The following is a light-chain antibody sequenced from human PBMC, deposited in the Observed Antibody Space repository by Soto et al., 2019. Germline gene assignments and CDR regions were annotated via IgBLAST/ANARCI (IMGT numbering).Light chain of an antibody. CDR3: CSYAGSYTVV. CDR2: DVT. CDR1: SSDVGGYNY. V-gene: IGLV2-11*01. Sequence: QSALTQPRSVSGSPGQSVTISCTGTSSDVGGYNYVSWYQQHPGKAPKLMIIDVTKRPSGVPDRFSGSRSGNTASLTISGLQAEDEADYYCCSYAGSYTVVFGGGTKLTVL. J-gene: IGLJ2*01.